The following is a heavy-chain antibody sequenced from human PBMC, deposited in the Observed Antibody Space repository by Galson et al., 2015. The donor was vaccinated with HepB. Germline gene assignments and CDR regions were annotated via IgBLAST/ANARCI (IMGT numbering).Heavy chain of an antibody. V-gene: IGHV3-53*01. CDR3: ARDLPGTTAGMLV. CDR1: GFTVRGNY. CDR2: IYNGDRT. Sequence: SLRLSCAASGFTVRGNYMTWVRQAPGKGLEWVSVIYNGDRTYYADSVRGRFTISRDVSKNTLSLQMNSLRVEDTAVYYCARDLPGTTAGMLVWGQGTLVTVSS. D-gene: IGHD2-2*01. J-gene: IGHJ4*02.